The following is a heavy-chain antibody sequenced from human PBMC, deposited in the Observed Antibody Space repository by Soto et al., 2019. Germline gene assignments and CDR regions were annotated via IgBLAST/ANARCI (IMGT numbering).Heavy chain of an antibody. J-gene: IGHJ4*02. D-gene: IGHD5-18*01. V-gene: IGHV4-59*01. CDR3: ARDNGYRYGYTLDH. CDR2: IYYTGST. Sequence: SETLSLTCTVSGGSISNYYWSWMRQSPGKGLEYIGYIYYTGSTKYNPSLKSRVTISVDTSKNQFSLKLSSVTAADTAVYYCARDNGYRYGYTLDHWGQGTQVTVAS. CDR1: GGSISNYY.